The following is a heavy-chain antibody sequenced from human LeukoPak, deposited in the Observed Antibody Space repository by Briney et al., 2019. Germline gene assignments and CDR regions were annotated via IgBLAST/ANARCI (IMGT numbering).Heavy chain of an antibody. D-gene: IGHD6-19*01. CDR2: IYYSGST. V-gene: IGHV4-39*01. CDR1: GGSISSSSYY. J-gene: IGHJ4*02. CDR3: ASERYSSGWLDY. Sequence: SETLSLTCTVSGGSISSSSYYWGWIRQPPGKGLEWIGSIYYSGSTYYNPSLKSRVTISVDTSKNQFSLKLSSATAADTAVYYCASERYSSGWLDYWGQGTLVTVSS.